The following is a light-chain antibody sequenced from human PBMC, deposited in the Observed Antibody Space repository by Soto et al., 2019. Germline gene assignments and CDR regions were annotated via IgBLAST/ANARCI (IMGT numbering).Light chain of an antibody. Sequence: DIQMTQSPSSVSASVGDRVTITCRASQGISSWVAWYQQKPRKAPKLLIYAASSLQSGVPSRFSGSGSGTDFTLTISSLQPEDFATYYCQQANSFPIIFGQGTRLEIK. CDR2: AAS. J-gene: IGKJ5*01. V-gene: IGKV1-12*01. CDR3: QQANSFPII. CDR1: QGISSW.